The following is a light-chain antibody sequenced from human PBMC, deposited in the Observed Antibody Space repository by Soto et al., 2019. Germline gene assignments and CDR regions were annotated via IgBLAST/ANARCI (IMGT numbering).Light chain of an antibody. J-gene: IGKJ4*01. CDR2: AAS. Sequence: EIVLTQSPGTLSLSPGARVTLSFRASHSVTSSYLAWYQQKPGQAPRRLIYAASSRATGIPGRFSGRGSGTDFTLTISRLEPKALAVYDCQQYCKSTGLTVGGGTKVESK. CDR1: HSVTSSY. V-gene: IGKV3-20*01. CDR3: QQYCKSTGLT.